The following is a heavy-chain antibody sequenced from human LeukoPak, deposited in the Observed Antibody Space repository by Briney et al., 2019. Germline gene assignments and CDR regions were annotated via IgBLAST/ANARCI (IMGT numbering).Heavy chain of an antibody. CDR2: INPSGGST. D-gene: IGHD4-17*01. Sequence: RASVTVSCKASGYTFTSYYMHWVRQAPGQGLERMGIINPSGGSTSYAQKFQGRVTMTRDTSTSTVYMELSSLRSEDTAVYYCARAMLTTTVTTAAFDYWGQGTLVTVSS. V-gene: IGHV1-46*01. J-gene: IGHJ4*02. CDR1: GYTFTSYY. CDR3: ARAMLTTTVTTAAFDY.